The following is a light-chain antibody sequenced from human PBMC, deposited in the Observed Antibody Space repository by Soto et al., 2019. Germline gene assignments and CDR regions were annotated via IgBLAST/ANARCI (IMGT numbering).Light chain of an antibody. V-gene: IGKV1-39*01. CDR1: QSISND. J-gene: IGKJ1*01. CDR3: QQGYSSWWT. Sequence: DIQMTQSPSPLSASVGDRVTITCRANQSISNDLNWYQQKPGKAPNLLIYAASSLQSRVPSRFSGSGSGTDFTLTISSLQREDFATYYCQQGYSSWWTFGQGTKVDIK. CDR2: AAS.